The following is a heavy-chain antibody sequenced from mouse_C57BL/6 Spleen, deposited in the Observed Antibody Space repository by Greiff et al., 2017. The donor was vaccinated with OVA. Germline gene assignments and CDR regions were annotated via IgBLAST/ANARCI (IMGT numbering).Heavy chain of an antibody. D-gene: IGHD2-5*01. Sequence: VKLVESGPGLVAPSQSLSITCIVSGFSLTSYAISWVRQPPGKGLEWLGVIWTGGGTNYNSAVKSRLSISKDNSKSQVFLKKNSLQTDDTARYYCARIYSKMAMDYWGQGTSVTVSS. CDR2: IWTGGGT. CDR1: GFSLTSYA. J-gene: IGHJ4*01. CDR3: ARIYSKMAMDY. V-gene: IGHV2-9-1*01.